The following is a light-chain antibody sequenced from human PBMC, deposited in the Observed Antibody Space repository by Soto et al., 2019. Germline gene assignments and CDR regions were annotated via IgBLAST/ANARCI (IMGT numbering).Light chain of an antibody. V-gene: IGKV1-39*01. CDR1: QDISTF. CDR2: AAS. J-gene: IGKJ4*01. Sequence: DIQLTQSPSSLSASVGDRVTITCQASQDISTFLNWYQKKPGKAPNLLIYAASNLQSGVPSRFSGSGSGTEFTLTINSLQPEDFATYYCQQTDSYPSTFGGGTKVDIK. CDR3: QQTDSYPST.